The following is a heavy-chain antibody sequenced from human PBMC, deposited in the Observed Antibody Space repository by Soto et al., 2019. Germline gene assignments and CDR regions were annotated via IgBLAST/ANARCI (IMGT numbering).Heavy chain of an antibody. CDR1: GGSISSSSYY. D-gene: IGHD2-8*01. CDR3: ARVVYAFDDCFDP. J-gene: IGHJ5*02. CDR2: IFYSGST. Sequence: SETLSLTCTVSGGSISSSSYYWGWIRQPPGKGLEWIGSIFYSGSTYYNPSLKSRVTISVDTSKNQFSLKLSSVTAADTAVYYWARVVYAFDDCFDPRGKRPPVTVSS. V-gene: IGHV4-39*07.